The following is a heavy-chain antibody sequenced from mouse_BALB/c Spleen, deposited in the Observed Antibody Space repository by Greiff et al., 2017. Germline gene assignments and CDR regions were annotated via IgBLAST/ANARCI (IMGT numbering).Heavy chain of an antibody. CDR2: IRSKSNNYAT. D-gene: IGHD4-1*01. V-gene: IGHV10-1*02. Sequence: EVKLMESGGGLVQPKGSLKLSCAASGFTFNTYAMNWVRQAPGKGLEWVARIRSKSNNYATYYADSVKDRFTISRDDSQSMLYLQMNNLKTEDTAMYYCVRHRVYWDAMDYWGQGTSVTVSS. CDR1: GFTFNTYA. J-gene: IGHJ4*01. CDR3: VRHRVYWDAMDY.